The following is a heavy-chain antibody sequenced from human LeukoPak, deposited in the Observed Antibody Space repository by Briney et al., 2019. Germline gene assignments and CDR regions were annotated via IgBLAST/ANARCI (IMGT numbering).Heavy chain of an antibody. CDR3: ARLWFGESSDVEKFDY. Sequence: ASVKVSCKASGYTFTGYYMHWVRQAPGQGLEWMGWINPNSGGTNSAQKFQGRVTMTRDTSISTAYMELSRLRSDDTAVYYCARLWFGESSDVEKFDYWGQGTLVTVSS. CDR1: GYTFTGYY. D-gene: IGHD3-10*01. CDR2: INPNSGGT. J-gene: IGHJ4*02. V-gene: IGHV1-2*02.